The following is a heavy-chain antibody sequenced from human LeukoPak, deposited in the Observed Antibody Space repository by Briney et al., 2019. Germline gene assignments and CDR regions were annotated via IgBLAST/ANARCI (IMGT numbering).Heavy chain of an antibody. CDR3: ARGYCTNAVCSLGPTQA. CDR2: IYYSGST. D-gene: IGHD2-8*01. V-gene: IGHV4-39*07. Sequence: SSETLSLTCTVSGGSIRSRSNYWGWTRQPPGKGLEWIGSIYYSGSTYYNPSLKSRVTISVDTSKNQFSLKLSSVTAADTAVYYCARGYCTNAVCSLGPTQAWGQGTLVTVSS. CDR1: GGSIRSRSNY. J-gene: IGHJ4*02.